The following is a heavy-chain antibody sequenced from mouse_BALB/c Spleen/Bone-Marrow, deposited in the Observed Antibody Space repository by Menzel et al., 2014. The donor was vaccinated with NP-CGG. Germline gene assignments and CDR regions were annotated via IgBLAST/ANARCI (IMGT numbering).Heavy chain of an antibody. J-gene: IGHJ1*01. CDR2: IRNKAKGYTT. Sequence: EVKLEESGGGLVQPGGSLRLSCETSGFTFTVYYMSWVRQPPGKALEWLGFIRNKAKGYTTDYSASVKGRFTISRDNSQSISYLQMNTLRAEDSATYYCARDENVGIYWYFDVWGAGTTVTVSS. V-gene: IGHV7-3*02. CDR1: GFTFTVYY. CDR3: ARDENVGIYWYFDV.